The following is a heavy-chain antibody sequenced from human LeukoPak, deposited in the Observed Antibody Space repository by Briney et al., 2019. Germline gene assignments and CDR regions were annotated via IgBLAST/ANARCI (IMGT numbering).Heavy chain of an antibody. CDR2: IYHSGST. CDR1: GYSISSGYY. D-gene: IGHD3-22*01. V-gene: IGHV4-38-2*02. Sequence: SETLSLTCTVSGYSISSGYYWGWIRQPPGKGLEWIGSIYHSGSTCYNPSLKSRVTISVDTSKNQFSLKLSSVTAADTAVYYCARDRKDYYDSSGYYLEPTSTSYYFDYWGQGTLVTVSS. J-gene: IGHJ4*02. CDR3: ARDRKDYYDSSGYYLEPTSTSYYFDY.